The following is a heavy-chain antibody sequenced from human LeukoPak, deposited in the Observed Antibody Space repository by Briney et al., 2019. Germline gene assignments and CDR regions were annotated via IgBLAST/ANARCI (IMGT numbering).Heavy chain of an antibody. Sequence: GGSLRLSCAASGFTVANDRMSWVRQAPGKGLEWVSTVYGGGNTAYADSVKGRFTISRDNAKNSLYLQMNSLRAEDTAVYYCARGYSYGSDYWGQGTLVTVSS. V-gene: IGHV3-66*01. CDR1: GFTVANDR. CDR2: VYGGGNT. J-gene: IGHJ4*02. CDR3: ARGYSYGSDY. D-gene: IGHD5-18*01.